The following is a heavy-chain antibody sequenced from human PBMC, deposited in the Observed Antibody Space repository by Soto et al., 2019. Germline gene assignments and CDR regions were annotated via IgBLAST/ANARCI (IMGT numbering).Heavy chain of an antibody. CDR2: IYHSGST. D-gene: IGHD3-22*01. CDR3: ARSYYYDSSGSSPPYYFDY. J-gene: IGHJ4*02. CDR1: GGSISSGGYS. V-gene: IGHV4-30-2*01. Sequence: PSETLSFTCAVSGGSISSGGYSWSWIRQPPGKGLEWIGYIYHSGSTYYNPSLKSRVTISVDRSKNQFSLKLSSVTAADTAVYYCARSYYYDSSGSSPPYYFDYWGQGTLVTVSS.